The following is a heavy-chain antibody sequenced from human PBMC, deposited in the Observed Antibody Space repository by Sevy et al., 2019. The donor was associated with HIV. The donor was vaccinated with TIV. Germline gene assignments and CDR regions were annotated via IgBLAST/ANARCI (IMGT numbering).Heavy chain of an antibody. Sequence: GGSLRLSCAASGFTFSSYSMNWVRQAPGKGLEWVSSISSSSSYIYYADSVKGRFTISRDNAKNSLYLQMNCMRAEDTAVYYWGTLGGSSSWYGDTYYFDYWGQGTLVTVSS. CDR2: ISSSSSYI. V-gene: IGHV3-21*01. CDR3: GTLGGSSSWYGDTYYFDY. J-gene: IGHJ4*02. CDR1: GFTFSSYS. D-gene: IGHD6-13*01.